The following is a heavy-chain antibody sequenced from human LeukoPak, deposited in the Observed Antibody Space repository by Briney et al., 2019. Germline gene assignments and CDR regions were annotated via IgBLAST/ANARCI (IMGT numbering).Heavy chain of an antibody. CDR2: IYTSGST. J-gene: IGHJ4*02. CDR1: GGSISSYY. Sequence: PSETLSLTCTVSGGSISSYYWSWIRQSAGKGLEWIGRIYTSGSTNYNPSLKSRVTMSVDTSKNQFSLKLSSVTAADTAVYYCARDLGGIAAAGTLFDYWGQGTLVTVSS. CDR3: ARDLGGIAAAGTLFDY. V-gene: IGHV4-4*07. D-gene: IGHD6-13*01.